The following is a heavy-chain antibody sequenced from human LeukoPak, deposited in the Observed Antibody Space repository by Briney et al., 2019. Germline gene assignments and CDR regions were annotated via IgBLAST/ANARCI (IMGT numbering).Heavy chain of an antibody. CDR2: VYYSGST. Sequence: SETLSLTCTVSGGSISHYYCSWIRQPPGKGLEWLGYVYYSGSTNYNPSLKSRVTISVDTSTKQFSLNLSALTVAVTALYYCASNRAMSSGYDYWGQGTLVTVSS. D-gene: IGHD3-22*01. J-gene: IGHJ4*02. CDR1: GGSISHYY. V-gene: IGHV4-59*08. CDR3: ASNRAMSSGYDY.